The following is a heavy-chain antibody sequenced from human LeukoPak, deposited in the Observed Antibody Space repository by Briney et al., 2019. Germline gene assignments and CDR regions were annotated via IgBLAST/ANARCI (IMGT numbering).Heavy chain of an antibody. CDR3: ARGAGRQPWGLGLVY. CDR1: GGTFSSYA. J-gene: IGHJ4*02. D-gene: IGHD3-16*01. CDR2: IIPIFGTA. Sequence: SVKVSCKASGGTFSSYAISWVRQAPGQGLEWMGGIIPIFGTANYAQKFQGRVTITTDESTSTAYMELSSLRSEDTAVYYCARGAGRQPWGLGLVYWGQGTLVTVSS. V-gene: IGHV1-69*05.